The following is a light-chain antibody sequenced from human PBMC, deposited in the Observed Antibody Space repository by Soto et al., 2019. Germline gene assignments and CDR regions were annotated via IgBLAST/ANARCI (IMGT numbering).Light chain of an antibody. Sequence: QSALTQPASVSGSPGQSITISCTGTSSDVGDYNYVSWYQQHPGKAPKLMIYAVSNRPSGVSIRFSGSKSGNTASLTISGLQAEDEADYYCSSYTSSSTLVFGGGTQLTVL. CDR3: SSYTSSSTLV. CDR1: SSDVGDYNY. J-gene: IGLJ2*01. CDR2: AVS. V-gene: IGLV2-14*01.